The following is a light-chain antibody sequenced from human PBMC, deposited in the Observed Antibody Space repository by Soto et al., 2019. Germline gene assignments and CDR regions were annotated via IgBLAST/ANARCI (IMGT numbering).Light chain of an antibody. J-gene: IGKJ1*01. CDR1: QDVRND. CDR2: AAS. CDR3: LQDYSYPLT. V-gene: IGKV1-6*01. Sequence: AIQMTQSPSSLSVSVGDRVTITCRASQDVRNDVGWYQHKPGKAPKLLVYAASTLQTGVPSRFRGSGSATDFTLTISSLQPEDCATYYCLQDYSYPLTFGQGTKLEI.